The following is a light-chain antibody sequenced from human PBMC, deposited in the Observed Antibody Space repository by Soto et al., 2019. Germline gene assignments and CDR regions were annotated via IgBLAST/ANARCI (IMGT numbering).Light chain of an antibody. CDR3: QQRSSFPLS. V-gene: IGKV1-9*01. CDR1: QDITTS. J-gene: IGKJ3*01. Sequence: DIQLTQSPSFLSAFVGDRVTITCRASQDITTSLAWYQQKPGKAPKLLISAASTLQSGVTSRFSGSGSGTEFTLTISRLQPEDFATYYCQQRSSFPLSIGPGTKVDIK. CDR2: AAS.